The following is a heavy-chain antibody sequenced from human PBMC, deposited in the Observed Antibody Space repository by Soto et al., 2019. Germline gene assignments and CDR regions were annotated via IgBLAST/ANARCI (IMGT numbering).Heavy chain of an antibody. J-gene: IGHJ4*02. CDR3: ARAYYYYDSSAYYDPYYFDY. V-gene: IGHV4-31*03. CDR1: GGSISSGGYY. Sequence: SETLSLTCTVSGGSISSGGYYWSWIRQHPGKGLEWIGYIYYSGSTYYNPSLKSRVTISVDTSKNQFSLKLISVTAADTSVYYCARAYYYYDSSAYYDPYYFDYWGQGTLVTVSS. D-gene: IGHD3-22*01. CDR2: IYYSGST.